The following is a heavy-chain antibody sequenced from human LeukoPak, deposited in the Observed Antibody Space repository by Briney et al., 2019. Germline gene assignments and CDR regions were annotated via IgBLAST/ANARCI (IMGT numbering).Heavy chain of an antibody. CDR2: TNSGGTST. J-gene: IGHJ4*02. Sequence: GGSLRLFCTTCGFPFSDFSMSCLRQAPGRALEWSSTTNSGGTSTYYADSVKGRLTISRDNSKNTLYLQMSSLRVEDTAVYYCAKQSYARSLGEGGAGTLVSVSS. D-gene: IGHD2-8*01. CDR1: GFPFSDFS. CDR3: AKQSYARSLGE. V-gene: IGHV3-23*01.